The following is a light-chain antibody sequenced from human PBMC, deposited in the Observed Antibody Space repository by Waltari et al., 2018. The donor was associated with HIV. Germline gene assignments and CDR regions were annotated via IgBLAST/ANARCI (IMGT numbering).Light chain of an antibody. CDR1: QTVSGNY. J-gene: IGKJ3*01. Sequence: EIVLTKSPGTLSLSPGERATRSCRASQTVSGNYLAWYQQRPGQYPRLLIYGTSTRAIGIPDRFSGSGSGTDFTLTINRLEPEDFAMYYCQQYGSSPTFGPGTKVDIK. CDR3: QQYGSSPT. V-gene: IGKV3-20*01. CDR2: GTS.